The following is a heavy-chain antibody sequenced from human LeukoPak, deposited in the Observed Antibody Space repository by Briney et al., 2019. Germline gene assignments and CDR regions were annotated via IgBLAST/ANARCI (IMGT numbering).Heavy chain of an antibody. D-gene: IGHD3-10*01. CDR3: ASADQEAYYYGSGSYYIGPNPGKT. CDR1: GYTFTGYY. V-gene: IGHV1-2*02. Sequence: GASVKVSCKASGYTFTGYYMHWVRQAPGQGLEWMGWINPNSGGTNYAQKFQGRVTMTRDTSISTAYMELSSLRSEDTAVYYCASADQEAYYYGSGSYYIGPNPGKTWGQGTLVTVSS. CDR2: INPNSGGT. J-gene: IGHJ5*02.